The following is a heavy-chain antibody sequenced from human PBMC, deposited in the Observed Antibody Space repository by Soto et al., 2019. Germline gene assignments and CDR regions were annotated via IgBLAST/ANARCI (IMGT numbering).Heavy chain of an antibody. CDR3: AKTAKAPMPIVVVPAALSS. D-gene: IGHD2-2*01. Sequence: GGSLRLSCAASGFTFRSYAMSWVRQAPGKVLEWVSGISGNGGSTSDADSVKGRFTISRDNSQNTLYLRMNSLRAEDTAVYYCAKTAKAPMPIVVVPAALSSWGQGTLVTVSS. J-gene: IGHJ5*02. CDR1: GFTFRSYA. V-gene: IGHV3-23*01. CDR2: ISGNGGST.